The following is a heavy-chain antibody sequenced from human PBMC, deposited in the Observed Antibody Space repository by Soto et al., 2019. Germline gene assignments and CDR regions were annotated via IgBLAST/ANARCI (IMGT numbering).Heavy chain of an antibody. J-gene: IGHJ3*02. Sequence: ASVKVSCKAPRYTFTSYDINCARQATGKGLEWMGWMNPNSGNTGYAQKFQGRVTMTRNTSISTAYMELSSLRSEDTAVYYCARDRMVGANRGLAFDIWGQGTMVTVSS. V-gene: IGHV1-8*01. D-gene: IGHD1-26*01. CDR1: RYTFTSYD. CDR2: MNPNSGNT. CDR3: ARDRMVGANRGLAFDI.